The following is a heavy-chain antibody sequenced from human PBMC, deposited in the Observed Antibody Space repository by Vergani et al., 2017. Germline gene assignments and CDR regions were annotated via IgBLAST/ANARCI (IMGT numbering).Heavy chain of an antibody. J-gene: IGHJ4*02. V-gene: IGHV4-39*02. D-gene: IGHD3/OR15-3a*01. CDR1: GGSISSRRYF. Sequence: QLQLQESGPGLVKPSETLSLTCSVSGGSISSRRYFWGWLRQPPGKGLEWIGAISYSGDTYYNPSLKTRITISVDTSKNHFSLRLSSVTAADTAVYYCARDSTTWTRAGYWGQGTLVTVSS. CDR2: ISYSGDT. CDR3: ARDSTTWTRAGY.